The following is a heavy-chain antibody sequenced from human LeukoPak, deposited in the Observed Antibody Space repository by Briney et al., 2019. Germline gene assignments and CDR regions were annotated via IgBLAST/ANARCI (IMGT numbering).Heavy chain of an antibody. D-gene: IGHD6-19*01. CDR2: IKQDGSEK. V-gene: IGHV3-7*01. Sequence: PGGSLRLSCAASGFIFSSYWMSWVRQAPGKGLEWVANIKQDGSEKYYVDSVKGRFTISRDNAKNSLYLQMNSLRAEDTAVYYCAKTIAVAGGFDYWGQGTLVTVSS. CDR1: GFIFSSYW. CDR3: AKTIAVAGGFDY. J-gene: IGHJ4*02.